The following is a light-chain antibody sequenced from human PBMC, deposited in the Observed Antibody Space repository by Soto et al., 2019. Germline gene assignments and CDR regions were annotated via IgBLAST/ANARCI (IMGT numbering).Light chain of an antibody. CDR2: GAS. CDR1: QSVTSSH. CDR3: NPYGSSRT. Sequence: EIVLTQSPGTLSLSPGERATLSCSASQSVTSSHLAWYQQKPGQAPRLLIFGASNRATGIPDRFSGSGSGKDFTLTINRLEPEDFAVYYCNPYGSSRTFGQGTKVDIK. J-gene: IGKJ1*01. V-gene: IGKV3-20*01.